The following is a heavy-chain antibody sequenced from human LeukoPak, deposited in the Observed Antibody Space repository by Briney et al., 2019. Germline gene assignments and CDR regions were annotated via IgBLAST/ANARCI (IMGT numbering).Heavy chain of an antibody. V-gene: IGHV3-33*01. CDR2: IWYDASNK. D-gene: IGHD6-13*01. CDR1: GFTFRSFG. CDR3: VRGVGVSRFNYLDS. Sequence: PGGSLRLSCAASGFTFRSFGMHWVRQAPGKGLEWVAVIWYDASNKYYADSVKGRFTISRDNSKNTLYLQMSSLRDDDTAVYYCVRGVGVSRFNYLDSWGQGTLVIVSS. J-gene: IGHJ4*02.